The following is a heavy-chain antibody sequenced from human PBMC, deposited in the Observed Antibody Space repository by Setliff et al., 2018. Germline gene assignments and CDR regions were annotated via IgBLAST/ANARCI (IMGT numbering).Heavy chain of an antibody. CDR2: IIPVLGMT. J-gene: IGHJ6*03. D-gene: IGHD4-17*01. V-gene: IGHV1-69*10. CDR3: ARGPSPTVTPSRLIYFYHMDV. CDR1: ADPFNAYG. Sequence: GASVKVSCKASADPFNAYGVSWVRQAPGQGLEWMGAIIPVLGMTDYAQKFQGRLTITADQSTTTVYMELSSLRFDDTALYYCARGPSPTVTPSRLIYFYHMDVWGTGTTVTVSS.